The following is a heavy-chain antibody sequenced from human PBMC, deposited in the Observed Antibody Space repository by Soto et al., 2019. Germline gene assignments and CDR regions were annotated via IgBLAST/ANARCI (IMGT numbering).Heavy chain of an antibody. D-gene: IGHD3-9*01. CDR3: ARVDDILTGYYRFDY. CDR1: GYTFTGYY. Sequence: ASVKVSCKASGYTFTGYYMHWVRQAPGQGLEWMGWINPNTGETNCAQKFQGRVTMTEDTSTDTAYMEVSSLRSEDTAVYYCARVDDILTGYYRFDYWGQGTLVTVSS. V-gene: IGHV1-2*02. CDR2: INPNTGET. J-gene: IGHJ4*02.